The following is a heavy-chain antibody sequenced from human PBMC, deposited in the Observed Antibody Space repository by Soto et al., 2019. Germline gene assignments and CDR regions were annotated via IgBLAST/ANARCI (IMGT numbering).Heavy chain of an antibody. D-gene: IGHD3-16*01. V-gene: IGHV1-18*01. J-gene: IGHJ2*01. CDR1: GYTFSSYG. CDR3: ARETFNGSASVWESWYFDV. Sequence: QVQLVQSGAEVKKPGASVKVSCKASGYTFSSYGLSWMRQAPGQGLEWMGWISAHNGNTNYAQNFQGRVTMTTDTSTSTAYMELRSLTSDDTAMYYCARETFNGSASVWESWYFDVWGRGALVTVSS. CDR2: ISAHNGNT.